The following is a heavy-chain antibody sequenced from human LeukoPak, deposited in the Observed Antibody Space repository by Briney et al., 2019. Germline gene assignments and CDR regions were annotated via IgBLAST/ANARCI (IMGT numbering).Heavy chain of an antibody. J-gene: IGHJ4*02. CDR3: ARGSGSYYPRSDY. CDR2: IWYDGSNK. CDR1: GFTFSSYG. D-gene: IGHD1-26*01. Sequence: PAETLRLSCAASGFTFSSYGMHWVRQAPGKGLEWVAVIWYDGSNKYYADSVNGRFTISRDNSKNTLYLQMNSLRAEDTAVYYCARGSGSYYPRSDYWGQGTLVTVSS. V-gene: IGHV3-33*01.